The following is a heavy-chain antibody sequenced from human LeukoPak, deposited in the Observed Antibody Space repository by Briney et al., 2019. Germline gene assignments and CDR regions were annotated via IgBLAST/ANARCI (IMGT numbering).Heavy chain of an antibody. CDR3: ARVVVLGAYGSGSYYNRRSHFDY. Sequence: SETLSLTCTVSGGSISSYYWSWIRQPPGKGLEWIGYIHYSGSTNFNPSLKSRVTISVDTSKNQFSLKLSSVTAADTAVYYCARVVVLGAYGSGSYYNRRSHFDYWGQGTLVTVSS. CDR1: GGSISSYY. D-gene: IGHD3-10*01. V-gene: IGHV4-59*12. CDR2: IHYSGST. J-gene: IGHJ4*02.